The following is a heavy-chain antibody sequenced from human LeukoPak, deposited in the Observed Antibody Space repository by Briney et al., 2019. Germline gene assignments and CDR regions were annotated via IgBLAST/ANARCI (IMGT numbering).Heavy chain of an antibody. CDR1: GFTFSHYA. CDR3: ARGGIVIEGATSIDY. J-gene: IGHJ4*02. CDR2: ISRNGGST. Sequence: GGSLRLSCAASGFTFSHYAMHWVRQAPGKGLEYVSVISRNGGSTYFANSVKGRFTISRENSKNTLYLQMGSLRGEDMAVYYCARGGIVIEGATSIDYRGQGTLVTVSS. D-gene: IGHD1-26*01. V-gene: IGHV3-64*01.